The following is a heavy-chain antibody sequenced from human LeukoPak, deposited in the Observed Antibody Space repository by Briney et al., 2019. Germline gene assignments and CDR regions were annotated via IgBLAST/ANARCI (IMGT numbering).Heavy chain of an antibody. CDR3: AKSGGGDFSLGHNF. CDR2: ISGSGGST. V-gene: IGHV3-23*01. CDR1: GFTFSSYA. Sequence: PGGSLRLSCAASGFTFSSYAMSWVRQAPGKGLEWVSAISGSGGSTYYADSVKGRFTISRDNAKNTLDLQMNSQRAEDTDVYYCAKSGGGDFSLGHNFWGRGTTVIVSS. D-gene: IGHD3-3*01. J-gene: IGHJ6*02.